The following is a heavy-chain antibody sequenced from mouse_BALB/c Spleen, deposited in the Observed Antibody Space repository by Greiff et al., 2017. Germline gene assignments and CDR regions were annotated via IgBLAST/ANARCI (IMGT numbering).Heavy chain of an antibody. CDR2: IDPSDSYT. Sequence: QVQLQQPGAELVKPGASVKMSCKASGYTFTSYWMHWVKQRPGQGLEWIGVIDPSDSYTSYNQKFKGKATLTVDTSSSTAYMQLSSLTSEDSAVYYCTRRGYDYDWFAYWGQGTLVTVSA. CDR3: TRRGYDYDWFAY. D-gene: IGHD2-4*01. CDR1: GYTFTSYW. J-gene: IGHJ3*01. V-gene: IGHV1S127*01.